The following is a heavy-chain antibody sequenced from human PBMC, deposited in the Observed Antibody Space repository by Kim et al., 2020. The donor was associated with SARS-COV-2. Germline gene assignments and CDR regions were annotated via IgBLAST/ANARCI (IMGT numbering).Heavy chain of an antibody. D-gene: IGHD3-3*01. CDR2: IYHSGST. CDR3: ARTYYDFWSGSNWFDP. Sequence: SETLSLTCTVSGGSVSSGSFYWSWIRQPPGKGLEWIGYIYHSGSTNYNPSLKGRVTISQQTSKNQFSLKLTSVTAADTAVYHCARTYYDFWSGSNWFDPWGQGTLVTVSS. J-gene: IGHJ5*02. CDR1: GGSVSSGSFY. V-gene: IGHV4-61*01.